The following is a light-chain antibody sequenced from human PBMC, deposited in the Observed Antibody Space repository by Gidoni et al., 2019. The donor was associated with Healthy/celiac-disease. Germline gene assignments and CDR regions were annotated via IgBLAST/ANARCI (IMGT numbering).Light chain of an antibody. Sequence: DIQMTQSPSSLSASVGDSVTITCRASQSISSYLNWYQQKQGKAPKLLIYAASSLQSGVPSRFSGSGSGTDFTLTISSLQPEDFATYYCQQSYSTRYTFGQXTKLEIK. J-gene: IGKJ2*01. CDR1: QSISSY. CDR2: AAS. V-gene: IGKV1-39*01. CDR3: QQSYSTRYT.